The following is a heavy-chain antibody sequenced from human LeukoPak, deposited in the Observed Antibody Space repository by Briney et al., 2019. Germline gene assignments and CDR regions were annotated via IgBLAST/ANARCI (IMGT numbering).Heavy chain of an antibody. Sequence: GGSLRLSCAASGFIVSSSYMTWVRQAPGKGLEWVSLIYIGNTTYYADSAKGRFTTSRDNSKNTLYLQMNSLRAEDTALYYCARDNPTGVGVSMDVWGKGTMVTVSS. CDR3: ARDNPTGVGVSMDV. V-gene: IGHV3-53*01. D-gene: IGHD1-1*01. CDR2: IYIGNTT. CDR1: GFIVSSSY. J-gene: IGHJ6*03.